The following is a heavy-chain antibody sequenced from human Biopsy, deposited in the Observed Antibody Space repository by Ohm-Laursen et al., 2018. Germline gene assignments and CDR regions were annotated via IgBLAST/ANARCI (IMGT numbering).Heavy chain of an antibody. CDR3: ARVGAGAPSIDYFDY. D-gene: IGHD1-26*01. Sequence: TLSLTCTVSGDSISSYYWNWIRQPPGKRLEWIGHIYYSGSTNYNPSLRSRVTISVDRSKNQFSLELSSVTAADTAVYYCARVGAGAPSIDYFDYWGQGALVTVSS. V-gene: IGHV4-59*01. CDR2: IYYSGST. J-gene: IGHJ4*02. CDR1: GDSISSYY.